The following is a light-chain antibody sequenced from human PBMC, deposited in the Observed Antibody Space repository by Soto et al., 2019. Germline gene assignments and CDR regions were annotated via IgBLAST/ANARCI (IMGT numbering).Light chain of an antibody. Sequence: IQLTQSPSFLSASVGDRVTITCRASEDIDTFLAWYQQRPGKAPKLLIYAASSLQSGVPSTFSGSGSGTEFTLTISSLQPEDFATYYCQQLNGYPLTFXGRTNADFK. CDR2: AAS. J-gene: IGKJ4*01. CDR3: QQLNGYPLT. V-gene: IGKV1-9*01. CDR1: EDIDTF.